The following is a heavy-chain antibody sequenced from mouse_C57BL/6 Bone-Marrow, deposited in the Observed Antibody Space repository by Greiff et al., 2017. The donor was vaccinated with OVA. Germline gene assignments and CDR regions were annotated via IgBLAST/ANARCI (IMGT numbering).Heavy chain of an antibody. CDR3: ARETTVVATSPFAY. CDR2: ISDGGSYT. D-gene: IGHD1-1*01. V-gene: IGHV5-4*01. J-gene: IGHJ3*01. Sequence: EVKVVESGGGLVKPGGSLKLSCAASGFTFSSYAMSWVRQTPEKRLEWVATISDGGSYTYYPDNVKGRFTISRDNAKNNLYLQMSHLKSEDTAMYYCARETTVVATSPFAYWGQGTLVTVSA. CDR1: GFTFSSYA.